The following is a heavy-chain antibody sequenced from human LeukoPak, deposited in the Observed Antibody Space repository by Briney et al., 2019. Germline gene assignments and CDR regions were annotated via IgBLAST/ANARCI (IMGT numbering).Heavy chain of an antibody. Sequence: SETLSLTCTVSGGSISSYYWSWIRQPPGKGLEWIGYIYYSGSTNYNPSLKSRVTISVDTSKNQFSLKLSSVTAADTAVYYCARHTVGSGSYFDYWGQGTLVTVSS. D-gene: IGHD3-10*01. CDR1: GGSISSYY. CDR2: IYYSGST. CDR3: ARHTVGSGSYFDY. J-gene: IGHJ4*02. V-gene: IGHV4-59*08.